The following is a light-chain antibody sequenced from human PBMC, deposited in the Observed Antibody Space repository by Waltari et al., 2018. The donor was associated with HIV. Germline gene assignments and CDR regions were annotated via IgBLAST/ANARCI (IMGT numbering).Light chain of an antibody. Sequence: QSVLPQPPSVSGAPGQRVTISCSGSPSNCGTIYLLHWYQQLPGMAPKLLISGDSNRPSGVPDRFSASKSGTSGSLTITGLQPEDEADYYCQTFDITLGGFYVFGTGTKVTVL. V-gene: IGLV1-40*01. CDR3: QTFDITLGGFYV. CDR2: GDS. CDR1: PSNCGTIYL. J-gene: IGLJ1*01.